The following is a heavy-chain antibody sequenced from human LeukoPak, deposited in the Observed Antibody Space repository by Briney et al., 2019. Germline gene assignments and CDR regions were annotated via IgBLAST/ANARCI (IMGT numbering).Heavy chain of an antibody. J-gene: IGHJ4*02. CDR1: GFTFSSYA. Sequence: GGSLRLSCAASGFTFSSYAMSWVRQAPGKGLEWVSAISGSGGSTYYADSVKGRFTVSRDNSKNTLYLQMNSLRAEDTAVYYCAKDAQVYSSSWYYYWGQGTLVTVSS. CDR3: AKDAQVYSSSWYYY. CDR2: ISGSGGST. V-gene: IGHV3-23*01. D-gene: IGHD6-13*01.